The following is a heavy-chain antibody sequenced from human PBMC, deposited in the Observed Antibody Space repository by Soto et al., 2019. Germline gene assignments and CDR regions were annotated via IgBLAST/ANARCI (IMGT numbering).Heavy chain of an antibody. Sequence: EVQLVESGECSVKPGGSLGLSCAASGFSFRYAWMNWVRQAPGKGLEWVGRIKSTIDGGTTDYAAPVKGRFTISRDDSKNTVYLQMNSLKTEDTAVYYCTGYGDYAGWGQGTLVTVSS. D-gene: IGHD4-17*01. CDR1: GFSFRYAW. CDR2: IKSTIDGGTT. V-gene: IGHV3-15*01. CDR3: TGYGDYAG. J-gene: IGHJ4*02.